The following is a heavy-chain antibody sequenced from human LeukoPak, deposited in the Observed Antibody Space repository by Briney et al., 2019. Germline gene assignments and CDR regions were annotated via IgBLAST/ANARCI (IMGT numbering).Heavy chain of an antibody. Sequence: GGSLRLSCAASGFTFSSYSMNWVRQAPGKGLEWVSSISSSSSYIYYADSVKGRFTISRDNAKNSLYLQMNSLRAEDTAVYYCARDFAYYYGSSGFEGDAFDIWGQGTMVTVSS. D-gene: IGHD3-22*01. CDR3: ARDFAYYYGSSGFEGDAFDI. V-gene: IGHV3-21*01. CDR2: ISSSSSYI. CDR1: GFTFSSYS. J-gene: IGHJ3*02.